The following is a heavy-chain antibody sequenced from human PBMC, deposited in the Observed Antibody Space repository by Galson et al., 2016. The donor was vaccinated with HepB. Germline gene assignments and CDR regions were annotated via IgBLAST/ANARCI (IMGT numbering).Heavy chain of an antibody. V-gene: IGHV3-23*01. CDR2: ISGSGGTT. CDR3: AKGQGLIDH. Sequence: SLRLSCAASGFTFSSYAMSWVRQAPGKGLEWVSVISGSGGTTYYADSVKGRFTISRDNSKSTLYLQMNSLRVEDTALYYCAKGQGLIDHWGQGTLVTVSS. CDR1: GFTFSSYA. J-gene: IGHJ4*02.